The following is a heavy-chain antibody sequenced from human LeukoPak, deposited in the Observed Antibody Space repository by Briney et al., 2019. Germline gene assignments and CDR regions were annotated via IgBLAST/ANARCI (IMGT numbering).Heavy chain of an antibody. CDR1: GYTFTSYG. J-gene: IGHJ4*02. CDR3: ARDDYYDSSGHAFDY. D-gene: IGHD3-22*01. V-gene: IGHV1-18*01. CDR2: ISAYNGNT. Sequence: GASVKVSCKASGYTFTSYGISWVRQAPGQGLEWMGWISAYNGNTNYAQKLQGRVTMTTDTSTSTAYMELRSLRSDDTAVYYCARDDYYDSSGHAFDYWGQGTLVTVSS.